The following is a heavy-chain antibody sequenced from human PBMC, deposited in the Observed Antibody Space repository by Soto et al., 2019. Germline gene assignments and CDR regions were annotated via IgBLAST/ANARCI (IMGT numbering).Heavy chain of an antibody. CDR3: ARTSAAAYYYYYGMDV. J-gene: IGHJ6*02. CDR1: GFTFSSYT. CDR2: ITSSSSTI. Sequence: EVQLVESGGGLVQPGGSLRLSCAASGFTFSSYTMNWVRQAPGKGLEWVSYITSSSSTIYYADSVKGRFTISRDNAKNSLLLKMNRLRDETAVDYYCARTSAAAYYYYYGMDVWGQGTTVTVSS. V-gene: IGHV3-48*02. D-gene: IGHD6-13*01.